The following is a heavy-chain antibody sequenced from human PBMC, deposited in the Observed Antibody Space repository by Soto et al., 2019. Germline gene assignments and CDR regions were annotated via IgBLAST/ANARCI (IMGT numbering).Heavy chain of an antibody. V-gene: IGHV3-30*04. CDR2: ISYDGRDK. Sequence: QVQLVESGGGVVQPGRSLRLSCAASGFTFSSYAMHWVRQAPGTGLEWVAVISYDGRDKYYPDSVKGLFTIYRDNSKNTMCLQMNSLRAVDTFLYYCSRSAGDSYPRYDYWGQVTLFTVAS. CDR3: SRSAGDSYPRYDY. J-gene: IGHJ4*02. D-gene: IGHD2-21*01. CDR1: GFTFSSYA.